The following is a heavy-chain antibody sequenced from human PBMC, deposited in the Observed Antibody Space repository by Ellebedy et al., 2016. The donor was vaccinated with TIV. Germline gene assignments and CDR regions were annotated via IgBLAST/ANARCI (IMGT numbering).Heavy chain of an antibody. CDR3: ARDLGIQLWSHTFDY. CDR2: ISAYNGNT. Sequence: ASVKVSCKASGYTFTSYAMHWVRQAPGQGLEWMGWISAYNGNTNYAQKLQGRVTMTTDTSTSTAYMELRSLRSDDTAVYYCARDLGIQLWSHTFDYWGQGTLVTVSS. CDR1: GYTFTSYA. V-gene: IGHV1-18*01. J-gene: IGHJ4*02. D-gene: IGHD5-18*01.